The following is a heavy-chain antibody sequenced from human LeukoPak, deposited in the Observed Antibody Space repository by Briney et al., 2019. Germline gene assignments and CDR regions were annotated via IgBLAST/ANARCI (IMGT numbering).Heavy chain of an antibody. CDR3: ARGGAAAGTKGYFQH. CDR2: ISGSGGST. J-gene: IGHJ1*01. D-gene: IGHD6-13*01. V-gene: IGHV3-23*01. CDR1: GFTFSSYA. Sequence: GGSLRLSCAASGFTFSSYAMSWVRQAPGKGLEWVSAISGSGGSTYYADSVKGRVTISRDNSKNTLYLQMNSLRAEDTAVYYCARGGAAAGTKGYFQHWGQGTLVTVSS.